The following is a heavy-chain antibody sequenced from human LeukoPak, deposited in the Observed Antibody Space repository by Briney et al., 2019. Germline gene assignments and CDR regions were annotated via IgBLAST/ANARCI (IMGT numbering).Heavy chain of an antibody. D-gene: IGHD3-10*01. CDR3: ARVSSEVGSYYPEYFRH. V-gene: IGHV3-74*01. J-gene: IGHJ1*01. CDR1: GFTFSSYW. CDR2: IKSDGST. Sequence: GGSLRLSCAASGFTFSSYWMHWVRQAPGKGLVWVSHIKSDGSTRYADSVKGRFTISRDNAKNTVSLKMNSLRAEDTGLYYCARVSSEVGSYYPEYFRHWGQGTLVTVSP.